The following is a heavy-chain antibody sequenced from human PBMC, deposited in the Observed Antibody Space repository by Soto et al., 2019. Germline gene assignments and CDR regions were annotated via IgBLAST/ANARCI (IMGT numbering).Heavy chain of an antibody. D-gene: IGHD6-19*01. V-gene: IGHV1-18*04. J-gene: IGHJ5*02. CDR2: ISGYNGNT. Sequence: QVQLVQSGAEVKKPGASVKVSCKASGYTFHSYGISLVRQAPGQGLEWMGTISGYNGNTNYSQKLQCRVTMTTDTSASTADMELRSLRSDDTALYYCARETSSGLATWFDPWGQGTLFTVSS. CDR1: GYTFHSYG. CDR3: ARETSSGLATWFDP.